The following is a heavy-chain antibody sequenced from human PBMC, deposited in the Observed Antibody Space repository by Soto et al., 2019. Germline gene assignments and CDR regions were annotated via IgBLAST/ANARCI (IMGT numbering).Heavy chain of an antibody. CDR2: INNDGSST. CDR1: GFSFSSYW. J-gene: IGHJ6*02. D-gene: IGHD2-21*01. V-gene: IGHV3-74*01. Sequence: EVQLVESGGGLVQPGGSLIVSCAASGFSFSSYWMHWVRQAPGKGLVWVSRINNDGSSTSYAESVKGRFTISRDNAKSTLYLEMSSLRAGDTAVYYCARDPLIGETAYGLDVWGQGTTVTVS. CDR3: ARDPLIGETAYGLDV.